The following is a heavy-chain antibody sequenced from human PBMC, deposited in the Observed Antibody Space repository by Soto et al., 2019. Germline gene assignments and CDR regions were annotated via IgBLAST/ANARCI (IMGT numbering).Heavy chain of an antibody. D-gene: IGHD6-19*01. CDR2: ISGTSGRT. V-gene: IGHV3-23*01. Sequence: EVQLLESGGGLVQPGGSLRLSCAASGFTFSSYAMNWVRQAPGKGLEWVSSISGTSGRTYYADSVEGRFTISRDNSKNTLYLQIASLRAEDTAVYYCAKDEGSGWYYFDYWGQGTLVSVSS. CDR3: AKDEGSGWYYFDY. J-gene: IGHJ4*02. CDR1: GFTFSSYA.